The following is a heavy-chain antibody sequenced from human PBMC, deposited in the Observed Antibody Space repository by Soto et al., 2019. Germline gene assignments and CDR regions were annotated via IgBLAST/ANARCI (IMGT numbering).Heavy chain of an antibody. Sequence: EVQLLESGGGLVQPGGSLRLSCAASGFTFSSFAMSWVRQAPGKGLEWVSAIGSRGDSTYYADSVKGRFTISRDNPKNTLYLQMNSLRAEDTAVYYCAKDLIYGYNSGRPFDSWGQGTLVTVSS. CDR2: IGSRGDST. V-gene: IGHV3-23*01. D-gene: IGHD6-19*01. CDR3: AKDLIYGYNSGRPFDS. CDR1: GFTFSSFA. J-gene: IGHJ4*02.